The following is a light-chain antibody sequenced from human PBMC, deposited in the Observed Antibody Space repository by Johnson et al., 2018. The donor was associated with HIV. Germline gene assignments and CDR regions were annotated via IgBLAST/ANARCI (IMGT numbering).Light chain of an antibody. CDR1: SSNIGNNY. V-gene: IGLV1-51*02. J-gene: IGLJ1*01. CDR2: ENN. CDR3: GTWDSSLSASYV. Sequence: QSVLTQPPSVSAAPGQKVTISCSGSSSNIGNNYVSWYQQLPGTAPKLLICENNKRPSGIPDRFSGSKSGSSATLGITGLQTGDEADYYCGTWDSSLSASYVLGTVPKVTVL.